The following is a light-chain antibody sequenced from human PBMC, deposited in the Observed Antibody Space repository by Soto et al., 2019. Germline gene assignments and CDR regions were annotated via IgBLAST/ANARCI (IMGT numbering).Light chain of an antibody. CDR1: QSVSSSY. V-gene: IGKV3-20*01. CDR3: QQYGSSRWT. CDR2: GAS. J-gene: IGKJ1*01. Sequence: EIVLKQSPGTLSLSTGERATLSCRASQSVSSSYLAWYQQKPGQAPRLLIYGASSRATGIPDRFSGSGSGTDFTLTISRLEPEDFAVYYCQQYGSSRWTFGQGTKVDIK.